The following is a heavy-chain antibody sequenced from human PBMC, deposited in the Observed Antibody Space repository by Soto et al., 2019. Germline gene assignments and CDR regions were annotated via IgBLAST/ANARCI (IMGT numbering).Heavy chain of an antibody. CDR1: GYTFTSYD. J-gene: IGHJ5*02. CDR2: MNPNSGNT. V-gene: IGHV1-8*01. Sequence: AASVKVSCKASGYTFTSYDINWVRQATGQGLEWMGWMNPNSGNTGYAQKFQGRVTMTRNTSISTAYMELSSLRSEDTAVYYCARVRGIAARASQNYNWFDPWGQGTLVTVSS. D-gene: IGHD6-6*01. CDR3: ARVRGIAARASQNYNWFDP.